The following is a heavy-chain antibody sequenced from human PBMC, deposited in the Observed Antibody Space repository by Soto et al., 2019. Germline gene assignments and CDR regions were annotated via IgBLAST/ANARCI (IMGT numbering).Heavy chain of an antibody. CDR1: GFTFSSYG. D-gene: IGHD6-19*01. Sequence: GGSLRLSCAASGFTFSSYGMHWVRQAPGKGLEWVAVIWYDGSNKYYADSVKGRFTISRDNSKNTLYLQMNSLRAEDTAVYYWARGSQWLVPEYFQHWGQGTLVTVSS. CDR2: IWYDGSNK. V-gene: IGHV3-33*01. J-gene: IGHJ1*01. CDR3: ARGSQWLVPEYFQH.